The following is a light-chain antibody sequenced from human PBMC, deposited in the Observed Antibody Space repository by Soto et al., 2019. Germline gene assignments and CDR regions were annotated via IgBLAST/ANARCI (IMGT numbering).Light chain of an antibody. CDR2: DVN. J-gene: IGLJ1*01. Sequence: QSALTQPASVSGSPGQSITISCTGTSSDVGGYNYVSWYQQHPGKAPKLMIYDVNNRPSGVSNRFSGSKSGNTASLTISGLQADDEADYYCSSYTSSSALLYVFGTGTKLTVL. V-gene: IGLV2-14*01. CDR3: SSYTSSSALLYV. CDR1: SSDVGGYNY.